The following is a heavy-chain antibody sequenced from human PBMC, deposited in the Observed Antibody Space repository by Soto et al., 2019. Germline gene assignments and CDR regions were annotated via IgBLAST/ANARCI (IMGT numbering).Heavy chain of an antibody. V-gene: IGHV3-15*01. CDR3: PTFSWLIYFDY. Sequence: GGSLRLSCAASGFTFSNAWMSWVRQAPGKGLEWVGRIKSKTDGGTTDYAAPVKGRFTISRDDSKNTLYLQMNSLKTEDTAVYYCPTFSWLIYFDYWGQGTLVTVSS. D-gene: IGHD5-12*01. CDR1: GFTFSNAW. CDR2: IKSKTDGGTT. J-gene: IGHJ4*02.